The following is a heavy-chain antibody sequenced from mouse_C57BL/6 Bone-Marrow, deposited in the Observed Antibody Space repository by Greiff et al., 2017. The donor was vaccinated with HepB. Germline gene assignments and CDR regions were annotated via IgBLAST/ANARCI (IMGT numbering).Heavy chain of an antibody. D-gene: IGHD1-1*01. CDR2: IYPSDSET. J-gene: IGHJ2*01. CDR3: ARPSTTVVATPFDY. Sequence: QVQLQQPGAELVRPGSSVKLSCKASGYTFTSYWMDWVKQRPGQGLEWIGNIYPSDSETHYNQKFKDKATLTVDKSSSTACMQLSSLTSEDSAVYYCARPSTTVVATPFDYWGQGTTLTVSS. V-gene: IGHV1-61*01. CDR1: GYTFTSYW.